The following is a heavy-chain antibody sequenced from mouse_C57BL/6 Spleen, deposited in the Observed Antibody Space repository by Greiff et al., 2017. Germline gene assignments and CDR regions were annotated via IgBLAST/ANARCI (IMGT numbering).Heavy chain of an antibody. CDR1: GYTFTSYW. V-gene: IGHV1-55*01. D-gene: IGHD1-1*01. J-gene: IGHJ1*03. CDR3: ARPITTDWYFDV. Sequence: QVQLQQPGAELVKPGASVKMSCKASGYTFTSYWVTWVKQRPGQGLAWIGDIYPGSGSTNYNEKFKSKATLTVDTSSSTAYMQLSSLTSEDSAVYYCARPITTDWYFDVWGTGTTVTVSS. CDR2: IYPGSGST.